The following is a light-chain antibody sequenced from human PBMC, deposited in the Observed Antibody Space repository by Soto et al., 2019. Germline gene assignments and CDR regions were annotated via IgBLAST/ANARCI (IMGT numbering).Light chain of an antibody. V-gene: IGKV3-20*01. CDR3: QQYNNWPRIT. CDR1: QSVSSNY. CDR2: GAS. Sequence: EIVLTQSPGTLSLSPGERAALSCGASQSVSSNYLAWYQQKPGQAPRLLIYGASNRATGIPDRFSGSGSGTDFTLTISSLQSEDFAVYYCQQYNNWPRITFGQGTRLEIK. J-gene: IGKJ5*01.